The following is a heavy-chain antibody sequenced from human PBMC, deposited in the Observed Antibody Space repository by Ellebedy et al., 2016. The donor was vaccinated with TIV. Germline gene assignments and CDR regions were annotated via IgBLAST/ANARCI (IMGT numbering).Heavy chain of an antibody. Sequence: GGSLRLSCGASGFSFRSYWMGWVRQAPGKGLEWVANIRQDGSEKYYVDSVKGRFTISRDNAKNSLYLHLNSLRAEDTAMYYCATDGSYGDYLSPTHAFVIWGQGTMVTVSS. D-gene: IGHD4-17*01. CDR3: ATDGSYGDYLSPTHAFVI. J-gene: IGHJ3*02. CDR1: GFSFRSYW. CDR2: IRQDGSEK. V-gene: IGHV3-7*01.